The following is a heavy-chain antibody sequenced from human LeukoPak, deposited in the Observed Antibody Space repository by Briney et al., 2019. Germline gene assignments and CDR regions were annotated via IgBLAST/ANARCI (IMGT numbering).Heavy chain of an antibody. V-gene: IGHV3-23*01. CDR1: GFTFSSYG. CDR2: ISDSGSGGST. J-gene: IGHJ3*02. CDR3: ARGGIITSYAFEI. D-gene: IGHD3-10*01. Sequence: GGSLRLSCAASGFTFSSYGMSWVRQAPGKGLEWVSGISDSGSGGSTNYADSVRGRFTISRDNAKNSLYLQMDSLRAEDTAVYYCARGGIITSYAFEIWGQGTMVTVSS.